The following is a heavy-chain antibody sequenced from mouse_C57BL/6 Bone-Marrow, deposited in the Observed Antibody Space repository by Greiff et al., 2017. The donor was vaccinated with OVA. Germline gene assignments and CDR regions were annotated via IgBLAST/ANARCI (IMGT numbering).Heavy chain of an antibody. CDR1: GYTFTSYW. CDR3: AIYYGSSRWYFDV. V-gene: IGHV1-55*01. Sequence: QVQLQQPGAELVQPGASVKMSCKASGYTFTSYWITWVKQRPGQGLEWIGDIYPGSGSTNYNEKFKSKATLPVDTSSSTAYMQLSSLTSEDSAVYYCAIYYGSSRWYFDVWGTGTTVTVSS. D-gene: IGHD1-1*01. CDR2: IYPGSGST. J-gene: IGHJ1*03.